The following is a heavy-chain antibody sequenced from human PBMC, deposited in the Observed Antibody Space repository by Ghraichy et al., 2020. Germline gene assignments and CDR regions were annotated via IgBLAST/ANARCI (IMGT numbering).Heavy chain of an antibody. J-gene: IGHJ4*02. Sequence: ESLNISCAVYGGSLSDFYWSWKRKGEGKGGEGMGEIHPFGSTHYSPSLESRVTISADTTKNQCSLKLTSVTAADTAVYYCARGQDPYKTGNYWGQGALVTVSS. CDR1: GGSLSDFY. V-gene: IGHV4-34*01. CDR2: IHPFGST. CDR3: ARGQDPYKTGNY. D-gene: IGHD1-1*01.